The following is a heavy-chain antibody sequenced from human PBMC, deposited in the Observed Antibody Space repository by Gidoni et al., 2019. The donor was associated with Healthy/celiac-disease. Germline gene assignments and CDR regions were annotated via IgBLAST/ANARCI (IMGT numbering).Heavy chain of an antibody. CDR2: INHSGST. Sequence: QVQLQQWGAGLLKPSETLSLTCAVYGGSFSGYYWSWIRQPPGKGLEWIGEINHSGSTNYNPSLKSRVTISVDTSKNQFSLKLSSVTAADTAVYYCAREGGQRAYWYFDLWGRGTLVTVSS. D-gene: IGHD6-25*01. CDR1: GGSFSGYY. CDR3: AREGGQRAYWYFDL. J-gene: IGHJ2*01. V-gene: IGHV4-34*01.